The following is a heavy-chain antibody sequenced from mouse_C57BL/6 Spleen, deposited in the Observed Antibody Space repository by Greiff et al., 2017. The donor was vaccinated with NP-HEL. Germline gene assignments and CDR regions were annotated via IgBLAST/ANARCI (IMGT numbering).Heavy chain of an antibody. CDR1: GYTFTNYW. V-gene: IGHV1-63*01. D-gene: IGHD6-1*01. Sequence: QVQLQQSGAELVRPGTSVKMSCKASGYTFTNYWIGWAKQRPGHGLEWIGDIYPGGGYTNYNEKFKGKTTLTADKSSSTAYMQFSSLTSEETAIYYCARVDCGCYNDFDDWGQGTTLTVSS. CDR3: ARVDCGCYNDFDD. CDR2: IYPGGGYT. J-gene: IGHJ2*01.